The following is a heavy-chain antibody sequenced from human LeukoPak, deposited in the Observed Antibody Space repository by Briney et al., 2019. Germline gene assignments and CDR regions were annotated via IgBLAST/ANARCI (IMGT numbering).Heavy chain of an antibody. V-gene: IGHV3-30*18. Sequence: GGSLRLSCEASGLLFSSYGFYWVRQAPGKGLEWVAYISFSGTTEDYADSLEGRFTISRDNSESKVYLQMSSLRSEDTAVYYCAKDGGITVAGKEGFDHWGQGTLVTVSS. CDR3: AKDGGITVAGKEGFDH. D-gene: IGHD6-19*01. CDR1: GLLFSSYG. CDR2: ISFSGTTE. J-gene: IGHJ4*02.